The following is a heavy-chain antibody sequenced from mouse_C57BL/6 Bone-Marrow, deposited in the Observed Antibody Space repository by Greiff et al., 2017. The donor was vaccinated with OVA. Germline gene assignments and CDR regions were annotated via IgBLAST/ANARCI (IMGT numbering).Heavy chain of an antibody. J-gene: IGHJ4*01. CDR2: IHPNSGST. CDR3: ASGGNGNYDAMDY. CDR1: GYTFTSYW. D-gene: IGHD2-1*01. Sequence: VQLQQPGAELVKPGASVKLSCKASGYTFTSYWMHWVTQRPGQGLEWIGMIHPNSGSTNYNEKFKSTATLTVDKSSSTAYMQLSSLTSEDSAVYYCASGGNGNYDAMDYWGQGTSVTVSS. V-gene: IGHV1-64*01.